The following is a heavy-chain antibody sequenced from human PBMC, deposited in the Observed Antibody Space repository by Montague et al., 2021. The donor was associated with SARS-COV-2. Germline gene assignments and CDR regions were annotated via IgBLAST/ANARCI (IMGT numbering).Heavy chain of an antibody. Sequence: SLSLSFSASGFTFSNSAMNWVRQAPGKGLERVSGSSGSDGGTHYADSVKGRFTISRDNSKNVLYLQMNSLRAEDTALYYCAEDSYYYGLGYGMDVWGQGTTVTVSS. V-gene: IGHV3-23*01. CDR2: SSGSDGGT. CDR1: GFTFSNSA. J-gene: IGHJ6*02. D-gene: IGHD3-10*01. CDR3: AEDSYYYGLGYGMDV.